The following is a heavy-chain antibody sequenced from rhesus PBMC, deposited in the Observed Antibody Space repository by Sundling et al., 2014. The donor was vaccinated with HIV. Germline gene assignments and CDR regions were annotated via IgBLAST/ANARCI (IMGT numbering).Heavy chain of an antibody. J-gene: IGHJ4*01. CDR1: GGSISSSY. CDR3: ASPWNSWSGFDY. V-gene: IGHV4-169*02. Sequence: QVQVQESGPGLAKPSETLSVTCAVSGGSISSSYWSWSRLGPGKGLEWIGHIFGSGSSTNYNPSLNNRVTISKDTSKNQFSLKLSSVTAADTAVYYCASPWNSWSGFDYWGQGVLVAVSS. CDR2: IFGSGSST. D-gene: IGHD6-13*01.